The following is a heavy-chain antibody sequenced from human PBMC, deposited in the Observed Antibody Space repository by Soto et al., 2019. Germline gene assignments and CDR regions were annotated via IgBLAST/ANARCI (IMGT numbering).Heavy chain of an antibody. CDR2: IIPIFGTA. J-gene: IGHJ6*02. CDR1: GGTFSSYA. D-gene: IGHD6-6*01. Sequence: QVQLVQSGAEVKKPGSSVKVSCKASGGTFSSYAISWVRQAPGQGLEWMGGIIPIFGTANYAKKFQGRVTITADESTSTAYMELSSLRSEDTAVYYCARSHSSSSRYYYYYGMDVWGQGTTVTVSS. V-gene: IGHV1-69*01. CDR3: ARSHSSSSRYYYYYGMDV.